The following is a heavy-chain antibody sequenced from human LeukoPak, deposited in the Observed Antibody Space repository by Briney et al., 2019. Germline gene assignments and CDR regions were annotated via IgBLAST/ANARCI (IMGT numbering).Heavy chain of an antibody. CDR3: ARGGVPDYDILTGYLYYFDY. J-gene: IGHJ4*02. CDR2: IIPIFGTA. Sequence: ASVKVSCKASGGTFSSYAISWVQQAPGQGLEWMGGIIPIFGTANYAQKFQGRVTITADESTSTAYMELSSLRSEDTAVYYCARGGVPDYDILTGYLYYFDYWGQGTLVTVSS. CDR1: GGTFSSYA. V-gene: IGHV1-69*13. D-gene: IGHD3-9*01.